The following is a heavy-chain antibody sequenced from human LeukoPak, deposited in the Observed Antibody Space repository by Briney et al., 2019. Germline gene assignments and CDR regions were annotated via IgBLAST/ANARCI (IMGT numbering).Heavy chain of an antibody. D-gene: IGHD3-9*01. CDR2: INWNGGST. Sequence: GGSLRLSCAASGFTFDDYGMSWVRQAPGKGLEWVSSINWNGGSTGYADSVKGRFTISRDNAKNSLYLQMNSLRAEDTALYYCARGWAYYDILTGYYPFDYWGQGTLVTVSS. CDR3: ARGWAYYDILTGYYPFDY. V-gene: IGHV3-20*04. J-gene: IGHJ4*02. CDR1: GFTFDDYG.